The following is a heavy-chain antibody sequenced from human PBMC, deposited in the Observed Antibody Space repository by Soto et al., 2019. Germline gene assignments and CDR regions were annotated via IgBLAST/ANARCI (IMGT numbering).Heavy chain of an antibody. CDR3: ARHGSSGMDV. V-gene: IGHV5-51*01. Sequence: PGESLKISCRVSGYRFTSYWIGWVRQMPGKGLECMGIIYPGDSDTRYSPSFQGQVTISADKSISTAYLQWSSLKASDTGRYYCARHGSSGMDVWGQGTTVTVSS. J-gene: IGHJ6*02. CDR1: GYRFTSYW. CDR2: IYPGDSDT. D-gene: IGHD6-19*01.